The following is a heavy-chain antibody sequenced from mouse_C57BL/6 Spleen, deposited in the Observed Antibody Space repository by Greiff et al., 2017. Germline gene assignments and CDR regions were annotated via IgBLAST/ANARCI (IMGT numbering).Heavy chain of an antibody. CDR3: ARRGNSNYCYAMDY. CDR2: IYPRSGNT. V-gene: IGHV1-81*01. Sequence: QVQLQQSGAELARPGASVKLSCKASGYTFTSYGISWVKQRTGKGLEWIGEIYPRSGNTYYNEKFKGKATLTADKSSSTAYIELRSLTSEDSAVYFCARRGNSNYCYAMDYWGQGTSVTVSS. D-gene: IGHD2-5*01. J-gene: IGHJ4*01. CDR1: GYTFTSYG.